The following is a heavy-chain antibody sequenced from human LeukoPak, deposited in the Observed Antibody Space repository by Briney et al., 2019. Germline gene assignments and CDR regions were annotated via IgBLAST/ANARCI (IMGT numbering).Heavy chain of an antibody. Sequence: SETLSLTCTVSGGSISSGSYYWSWIRQPPGKGLEWIGEINHSGSTNYNPSLKSRVTISVDTSKNQFSLKLSSVTAADTAVYYCARHVRGGEFDYWGQGTLVTVSS. V-gene: IGHV4-39*01. J-gene: IGHJ4*02. CDR2: INHSGST. CDR1: GGSISSGSYY. CDR3: ARHVRGGEFDY. D-gene: IGHD2-21*01.